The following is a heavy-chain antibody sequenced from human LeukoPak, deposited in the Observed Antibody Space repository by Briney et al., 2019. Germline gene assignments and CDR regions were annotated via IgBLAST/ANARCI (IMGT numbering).Heavy chain of an antibody. Sequence: GGSLRLSCAASGFTFSSYSMNWVRQAPGKGLEWVSSISSSSSYIYYADSVKGRFTISRDNAKNSLYLQMNSLRAEDTAVYYCARVAPMTLDAFDIWGQGTMVTVSS. D-gene: IGHD2-21*02. CDR2: ISSSSSYI. V-gene: IGHV3-21*04. CDR1: GFTFSSYS. CDR3: ARVAPMTLDAFDI. J-gene: IGHJ3*02.